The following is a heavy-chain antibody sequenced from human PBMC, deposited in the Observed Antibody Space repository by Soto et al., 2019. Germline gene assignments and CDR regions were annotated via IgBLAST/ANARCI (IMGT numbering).Heavy chain of an antibody. V-gene: IGHV4-34*01. CDR2: VNHSGSP. J-gene: IGHJ4*02. Sequence: QVQLQQWGAGLLKPSETLSLTCAVYGGSFSGYYWTWIRQPPGTGLEWIGEVNHSGSPNYNPSLKSRVTISVDTSKIQSSLKLTSVTAADTAVYYCARDKITGLFDYWGQGTLVTVSS. CDR1: GGSFSGYY. CDR3: ARDKITGLFDY. D-gene: IGHD2-8*02.